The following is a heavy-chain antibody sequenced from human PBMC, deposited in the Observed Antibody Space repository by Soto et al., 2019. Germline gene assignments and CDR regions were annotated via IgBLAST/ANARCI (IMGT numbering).Heavy chain of an antibody. CDR3: ARDLRYITMVRGVHDAFDI. J-gene: IGHJ3*02. V-gene: IGHV1-69*13. Sequence: ASVKVSCKASGGTFSSYAISWVRQAPGQGLEWMGGIIPIFGTANYAQKFQGRVTITADESTSTAYMELSSLRSEDTAVYYCARDLRYITMVRGVHDAFDIWGQGTMVTVSS. D-gene: IGHD3-10*01. CDR2: IIPIFGTA. CDR1: GGTFSSYA.